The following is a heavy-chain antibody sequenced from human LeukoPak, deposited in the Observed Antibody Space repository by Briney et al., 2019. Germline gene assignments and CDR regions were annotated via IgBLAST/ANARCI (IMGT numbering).Heavy chain of an antibody. J-gene: IGHJ4*02. CDR1: GGSVINTNW. V-gene: IGHV4-4*02. CDR2: VHLDGRT. CDR3: AREGGFYRPLDY. D-gene: IGHD3-3*01. Sequence: SETLSLTCGVSGGSVINTNWWTWVRQPPGKGLEWIGEVHLDGRTNYNPSLESRLTMSVDVSENQVSLKLTSVTAADTAVYYCAREGGFYRPLDYAGQVTLVTVSS.